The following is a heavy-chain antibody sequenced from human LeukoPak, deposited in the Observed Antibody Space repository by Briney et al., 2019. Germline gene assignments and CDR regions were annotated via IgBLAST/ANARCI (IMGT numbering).Heavy chain of an antibody. Sequence: PSETLSLTCTVSGGSISSSCYYWGWIRQPPGKGLEWIGSIYYSGSTYYNPSLKSRVTISVDTSKNQFSLKLSSVTAADTAVYYCASKLSHYYYYMDVWGKGTTVTVSS. CDR3: ASKLSHYYYYMDV. D-gene: IGHD1-1*01. V-gene: IGHV4-39*01. J-gene: IGHJ6*03. CDR1: GGSISSSCYY. CDR2: IYYSGST.